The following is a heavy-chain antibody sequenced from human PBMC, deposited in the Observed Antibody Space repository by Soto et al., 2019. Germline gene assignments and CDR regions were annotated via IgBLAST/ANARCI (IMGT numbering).Heavy chain of an antibody. D-gene: IGHD3-3*01. V-gene: IGHV4-59*01. CDR3: ARGEYYDVGSGPTYYYNGIDV. CDR2: IYYSGST. J-gene: IGHJ6*01. CDR1: GVSIISYY. Sequence: SETLSLTCTVSGVSIISYYWSWILQPPWKGLEWIGYIYYSGSTNYNPSLKSRVTISVDTSKTQFSLKLSSVTAADTAVYYCARGEYYDVGSGPTYYYNGIDVWGQGTAVAVAS.